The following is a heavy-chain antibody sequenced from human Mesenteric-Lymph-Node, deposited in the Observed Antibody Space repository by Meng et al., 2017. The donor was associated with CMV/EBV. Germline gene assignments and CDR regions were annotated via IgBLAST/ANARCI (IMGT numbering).Heavy chain of an antibody. CDR3: AGVIAAAGTGWFDP. Sequence: ASVKVSCKASGYTFTSYGISWVRQAPGQGLEWMGWISAYNGNTNYAQKLQGRVTMTTDTSTSTAYMELRSLRSDDTAVYYCAGVIAAAGTGWFDPWGQGTLVTVSS. CDR1: GYTFTSYG. CDR2: ISAYNGNT. J-gene: IGHJ5*02. D-gene: IGHD6-13*01. V-gene: IGHV1-18*01.